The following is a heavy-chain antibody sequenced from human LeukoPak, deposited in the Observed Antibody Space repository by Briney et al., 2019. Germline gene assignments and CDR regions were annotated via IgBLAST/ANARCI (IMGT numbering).Heavy chain of an antibody. D-gene: IGHD3-10*01. V-gene: IGHV4-31*03. J-gene: IGHJ4*02. CDR3: ARTMVRGGAATYLIEY. CDR2: IYYSGSI. CDR1: GGSISGGPYY. Sequence: PSETLSLTCTVSGGSISGGPYYWNWVRQHPGKGLEWIGYIYYSGSIYYNPSLKSRVAISTDTSKNQFSLKLSSATAADTAVYYCARTMVRGGAATYLIEYWGQGTLVTVSS.